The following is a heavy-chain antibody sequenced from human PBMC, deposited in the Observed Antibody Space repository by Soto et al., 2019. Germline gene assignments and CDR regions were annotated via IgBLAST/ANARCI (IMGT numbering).Heavy chain of an antibody. CDR1: GFNFRGSD. Sequence: GGSLRLSCAASGFNFRGSDMHWVRQASGKGLEWVGHIRSKTDTYATAYSASVKGRFTISRDDSKNTAYLQMNSLKTEDTAVYYCTMVATGYRGQGTLVTVSS. D-gene: IGHD5-12*01. J-gene: IGHJ4*02. CDR3: TMVATGY. CDR2: IRSKTDTYAT. V-gene: IGHV3-73*01.